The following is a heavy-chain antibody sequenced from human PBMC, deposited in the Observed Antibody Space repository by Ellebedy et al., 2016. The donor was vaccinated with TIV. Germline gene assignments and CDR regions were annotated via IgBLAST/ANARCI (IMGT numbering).Heavy chain of an antibody. Sequence: GESLKISCAASGLTFSRFWMIWVRQAPGKGLEWVANINQDGRAGYYVDSVKGRFTISRDNAKNSLYLQMKSLTAEDTAVYYCAGPAAVGTKAFDYWGQGTLVTVSS. J-gene: IGHJ4*02. D-gene: IGHD6-13*01. CDR3: AGPAAVGTKAFDY. CDR1: GLTFSRFW. CDR2: INQDGRAG. V-gene: IGHV3-7*01.